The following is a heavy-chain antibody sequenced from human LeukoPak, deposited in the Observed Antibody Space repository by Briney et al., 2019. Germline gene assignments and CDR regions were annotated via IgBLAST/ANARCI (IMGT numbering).Heavy chain of an antibody. CDR2: ISSSSSYI. CDR1: GFTFSSYS. Sequence: KTGGSLRLPCAASGFTFSSYSMNWVRQAPGKGLEWVSSISSSSSYIYYADSVKGRFTISRDNAKNSLYLQMNSLRAEDTAVYYCARDRHAAIGDYWGQGTLVTVSS. V-gene: IGHV3-21*01. D-gene: IGHD2-2*01. J-gene: IGHJ4*02. CDR3: ARDRHAAIGDY.